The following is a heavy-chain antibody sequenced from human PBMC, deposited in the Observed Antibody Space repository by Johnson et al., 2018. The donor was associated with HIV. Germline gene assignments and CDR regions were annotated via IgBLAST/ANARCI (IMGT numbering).Heavy chain of an antibody. CDR1: GFTLSSYG. CDR3: AKCIWGSSLIDAFDI. CDR2: IWYDGSNK. J-gene: IGHJ3*02. V-gene: IGHV3-33*06. D-gene: IGHD6-13*01. Sequence: QVQLVESGGGVVQPGRSLRLSCEASGFTLSSYGTHWVRQAPGKGLEWVAGIWYDGSNKYYADSVKGRFTISRDNSKNTLYLQMNSLRAEDTAVYYCAKCIWGSSLIDAFDIWGQGTMVTVSS.